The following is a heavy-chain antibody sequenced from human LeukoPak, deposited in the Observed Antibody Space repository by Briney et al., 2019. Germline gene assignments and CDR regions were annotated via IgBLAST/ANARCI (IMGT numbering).Heavy chain of an antibody. Sequence: ETLSLTCTVSGYSISSGYYWGWIRQPPGKGLECVSVIDNGGKTYYTDSVRGRFTISRDNSKNTVYLQMNSLRAEDTAVYYCAGDETTSGYYEFDYWGQGTLVTVSS. CDR3: AGDETTSGYYEFDY. CDR2: IDNGGKT. J-gene: IGHJ4*02. CDR1: GYSISSGYY. D-gene: IGHD3-22*01. V-gene: IGHV3-53*01.